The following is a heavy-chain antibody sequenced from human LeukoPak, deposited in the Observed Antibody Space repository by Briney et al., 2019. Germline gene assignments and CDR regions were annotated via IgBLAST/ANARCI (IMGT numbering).Heavy chain of an antibody. V-gene: IGHV4-59*01. D-gene: IGHD1-26*01. J-gene: IGHJ5*02. CDR3: ARVRGAVGALGWFDP. CDR2: ISHSGSS. CDR1: GGSITSDY. Sequence: PSETLSLTCAVSGGSITSDYWSWIRQPPGKRLEWLGFISHSGSSNYNPSLKSRVTMSVDTSKTQFSLRLSSVAAADTAIYYCARVRGAVGALGWFDPWGQGTLVTVSS.